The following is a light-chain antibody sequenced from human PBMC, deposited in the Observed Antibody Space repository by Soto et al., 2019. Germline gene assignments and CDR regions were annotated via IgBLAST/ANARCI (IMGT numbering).Light chain of an antibody. CDR3: QQYNSYPWT. Sequence: DIQMTQSPSTVSASVGDRVTITSRASQSISSWLAWYQQKPGKAPKLLIYDASSLESGVPSRFSGSGSGTEFTLTISSLQPDDFATYYFQQYNSYPWTFGQGTKVDI. CDR1: QSISSW. CDR2: DAS. V-gene: IGKV1-5*01. J-gene: IGKJ1*01.